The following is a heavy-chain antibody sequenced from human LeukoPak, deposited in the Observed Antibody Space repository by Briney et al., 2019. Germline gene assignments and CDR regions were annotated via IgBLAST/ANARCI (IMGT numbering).Heavy chain of an antibody. CDR1: GGSFSGYY. V-gene: IGHV4-34*01. Sequence: SETLSLTCAVYGGSFSGYYWSWIRQPPAKGLEWIGEINHSGSTNYNPSLKSRVNISLDTSKNQFSLKLSSVTAADTAVYYCARGGKGPVSYYYYMDVWGKGTTVTVSS. CDR2: INHSGST. CDR3: ARGGKGPVSYYYYMDV. D-gene: IGHD1-14*01. J-gene: IGHJ6*03.